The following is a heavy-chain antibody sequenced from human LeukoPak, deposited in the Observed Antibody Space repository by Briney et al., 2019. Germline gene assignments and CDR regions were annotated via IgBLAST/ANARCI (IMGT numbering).Heavy chain of an antibody. Sequence: ASVKVSCKASGYTFTGYYMHWVRQAPGQGLEWMGWINPNSGGTNYAQKFQGRVTMTRDTSISTAYMELSRLRSDDTAVYYCARTYYYDSSGHLPSWGQGTMVTVSS. CDR2: INPNSGGT. D-gene: IGHD3-22*01. CDR1: GYTFTGYY. CDR3: ARTYYYDSSGHLPS. J-gene: IGHJ4*03. V-gene: IGHV1-2*02.